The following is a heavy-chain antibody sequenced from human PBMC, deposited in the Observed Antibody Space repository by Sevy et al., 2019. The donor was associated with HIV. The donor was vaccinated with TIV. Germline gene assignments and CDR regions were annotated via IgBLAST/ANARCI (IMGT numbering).Heavy chain of an antibody. CDR1: GFTFSDYY. CDR3: ARDHVKYGDLGDYYYYAMDV. J-gene: IGHJ6*02. V-gene: IGHV3-11*01. Sequence: GGSLRLSCAASGFTFSDYYMSWIRQAPGKGLEWLSYISGSDNTIYYADSVKGRFTSSRDNAKNSLYLQMNNLRAEDTAVYYCARDHVKYGDLGDYYYYAMDVWRQGTSVTVSS. D-gene: IGHD4-17*01. CDR2: ISGSDNTI.